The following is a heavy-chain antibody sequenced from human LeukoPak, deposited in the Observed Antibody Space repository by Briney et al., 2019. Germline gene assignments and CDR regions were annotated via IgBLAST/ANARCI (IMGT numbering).Heavy chain of an antibody. CDR1: GYSFTSYW. Sequence: AGESLKISCKGSGYSFTSYWIGWVRQMPGKGLEWMGIIYPGDSDTRYSPSFQGQATISADKSISTAYLQWSSLKASDTAMYYCARRVAAAGVYYFDYWGQGTLVTVSS. CDR3: ARRVAAAGVYYFDY. J-gene: IGHJ4*02. CDR2: IYPGDSDT. V-gene: IGHV5-51*01. D-gene: IGHD6-13*01.